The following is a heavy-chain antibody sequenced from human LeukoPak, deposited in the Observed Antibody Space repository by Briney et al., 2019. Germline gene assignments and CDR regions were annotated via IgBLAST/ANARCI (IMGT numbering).Heavy chain of an antibody. V-gene: IGHV1-3*01. Sequence: ASVKVSCKASGYTFTSYAMHWVRQAPGQRLEWMGWINAGNGNTEYSQKFQGRVTITRNTSASTAYMELSSLRSEDTAVYYCARIGRVYSTYYYGMDVWGQGTTVTVSS. CDR2: INAGNGNT. D-gene: IGHD6-13*01. J-gene: IGHJ6*02. CDR1: GYTFTSYA. CDR3: ARIGRVYSTYYYGMDV.